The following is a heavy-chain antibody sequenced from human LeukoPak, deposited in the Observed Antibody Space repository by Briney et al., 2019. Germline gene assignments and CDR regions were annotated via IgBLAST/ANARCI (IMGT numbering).Heavy chain of an antibody. V-gene: IGHV4-31*03. Sequence: PSETLSLTCTVSGGSISSGGYYWSWIRQHPGKGLEWIGYIYYSGSTYYNPSLKSRVTVSEDTSKNQFSLKLSSVTAADTAVYYCARAPTSPYYYDSSGYYYFDYWGQGTLVTVSS. CDR2: IYYSGST. D-gene: IGHD3-22*01. CDR1: GGSISSGGYY. CDR3: ARAPTSPYYYDSSGYYYFDY. J-gene: IGHJ4*02.